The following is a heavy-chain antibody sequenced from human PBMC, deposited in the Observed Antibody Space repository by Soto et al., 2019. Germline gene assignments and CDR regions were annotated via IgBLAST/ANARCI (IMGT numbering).Heavy chain of an antibody. CDR1: GLTVSSNY. Sequence: PGGSLRLSCAASGLTVSSNYMSWVRQAPGKGLEWVSVIYSGGTTYYADSVKGRFTISRDNSKNTLYLQMNSLRAEDTAVYYCAKQDSSGFIDYWGQGTLVTVSS. D-gene: IGHD3-22*01. CDR3: AKQDSSGFIDY. J-gene: IGHJ4*02. CDR2: IYSGGTT. V-gene: IGHV3-66*04.